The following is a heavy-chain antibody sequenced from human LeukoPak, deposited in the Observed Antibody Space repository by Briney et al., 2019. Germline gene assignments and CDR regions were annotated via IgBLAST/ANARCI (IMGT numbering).Heavy chain of an antibody. J-gene: IGHJ4*02. V-gene: IGHV4-59*12. CDR3: AREVVTAIQGYVDY. Sequence: PSETLSLTCTVSGGSISSYYWSWIRQPPGKGLEWIGYIYYSGSTYYNPSLKSRVTISVDTSKNQFSLKLSSVTAADTAVYYCAREVVTAIQGYVDYWGQGTLVTVSS. D-gene: IGHD2-21*02. CDR2: IYYSGST. CDR1: GGSISSYY.